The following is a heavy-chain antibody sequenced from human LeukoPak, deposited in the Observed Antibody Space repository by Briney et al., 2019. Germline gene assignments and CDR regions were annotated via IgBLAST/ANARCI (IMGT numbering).Heavy chain of an antibody. CDR3: ARDILAYCGGDCYNDY. D-gene: IGHD2-21*02. Sequence: ASVKVSCKASGYTFTGYYMHWVRQAPGQGLEWMGIINPSGGSTSYAQKFQGRATMTRDMSTSTVYMELSSLRSEDTAVYYCARDILAYCGGDCYNDYWGQGTLVTVSS. CDR2: INPSGGST. J-gene: IGHJ4*02. CDR1: GYTFTGYY. V-gene: IGHV1-46*01.